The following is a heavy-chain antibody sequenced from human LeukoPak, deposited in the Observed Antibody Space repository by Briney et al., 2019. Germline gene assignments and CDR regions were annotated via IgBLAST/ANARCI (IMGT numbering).Heavy chain of an antibody. Sequence: TLSLTCSVSGVSISSRGYWGWIRQHPGKGLEWIGYIDYSGKTYYKPSLQSRVIIPADTSKNQFTLKVTSVTAADTAVYYCATGYGSGWFDAWGQGAVVTVSS. V-gene: IGHV4-31*03. J-gene: IGHJ5*02. CDR3: ATGYGSGWFDA. D-gene: IGHD3-16*01. CDR1: GVSISSRGY. CDR2: IDYSGKT.